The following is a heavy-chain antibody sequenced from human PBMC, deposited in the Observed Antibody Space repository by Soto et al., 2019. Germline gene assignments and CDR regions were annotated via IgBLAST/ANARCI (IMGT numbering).Heavy chain of an antibody. D-gene: IGHD3-3*02. CDR2: MNPDSGHT. J-gene: IGHJ5*02. CDR1: GYTFTSYD. Sequence: GASVKASCKASGYTFTSYDINWVRQATGQGPEWMGWMNPDSGHTGYVRKFQGRVTMTRNTATSTAYMELSSLRSDDTAVYYCASPKIAFYNWFDPWGQGTLVTVSS. CDR3: ASPKIAFYNWFDP. V-gene: IGHV1-8*01.